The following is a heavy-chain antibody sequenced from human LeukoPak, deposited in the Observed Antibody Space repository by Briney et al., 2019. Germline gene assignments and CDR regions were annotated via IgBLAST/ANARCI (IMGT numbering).Heavy chain of an antibody. J-gene: IGHJ3*02. CDR3: ARAVRSYDAFDI. Sequence: ASVKVSCKASGYTFTGYYIHWVRQAPGQGLEWMGWINPNSGGTNYAQKFQGRVTMTRDTSISTAYMELSRLRSDDTAVYYCARAVRSYDAFDIWGQGTMVTVSS. CDR2: INPNSGGT. D-gene: IGHD1-26*01. CDR1: GYTFTGYY. V-gene: IGHV1-2*02.